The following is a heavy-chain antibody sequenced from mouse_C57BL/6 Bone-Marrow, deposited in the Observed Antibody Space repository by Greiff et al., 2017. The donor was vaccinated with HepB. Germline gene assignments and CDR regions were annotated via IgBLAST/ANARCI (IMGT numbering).Heavy chain of an antibody. CDR1: GFSLTSYG. CDR3: ARGGWLLPYYYAMDY. J-gene: IGHJ4*01. Sequence: VHLVESGPGLVAPSQSLSITCTVSGFSLTSYGVHWVRQPPGKGLEWLVVIWSDGSTTYNSALKSRLSISKDNSKSQVFLKMNSLQTDDTAMYYCARGGWLLPYYYAMDYWGQGTSVTVSS. D-gene: IGHD2-3*01. CDR2: IWSDGST. V-gene: IGHV2-6*03.